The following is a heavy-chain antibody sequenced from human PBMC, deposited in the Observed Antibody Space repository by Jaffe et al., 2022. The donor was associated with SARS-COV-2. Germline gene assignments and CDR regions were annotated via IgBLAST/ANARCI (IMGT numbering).Heavy chain of an antibody. CDR2: INPSGGST. Sequence: QVQLVQSGAEVKKPGASVKVSCKASGYTFTSYYMHWVRQAPGQGLEWMGIINPSGGSTSYAQKFQGRVTMTRDTSTSTVYMELSSLRSEDTAVYYCAREPPTVAGDYYYYGMDVWGQGTTVTVSS. CDR3: AREPPTVAGDYYYYGMDV. V-gene: IGHV1-46*01. J-gene: IGHJ6*02. CDR1: GYTFTSYY. D-gene: IGHD6-19*01.